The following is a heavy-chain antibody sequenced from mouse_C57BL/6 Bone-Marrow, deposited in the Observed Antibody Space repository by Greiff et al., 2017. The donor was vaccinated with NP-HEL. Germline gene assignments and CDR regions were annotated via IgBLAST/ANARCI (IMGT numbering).Heavy chain of an antibody. CDR2: IDPEDGDT. Sequence: VQLQQSGAELVRPGASVKLSCKASGFNFTDYYMHWVKQRPEQGLEWIGRIDPEDGDTEYDPKFQGKATMTADTSSSTAYLQLSSLTSEDTAVQYCTSRRQDSPSSFADWGQGTLVTVSA. CDR3: TSRRQDSPSSFAD. CDR1: GFNFTDYY. J-gene: IGHJ3*01. D-gene: IGHD3-3*01. V-gene: IGHV14-1*01.